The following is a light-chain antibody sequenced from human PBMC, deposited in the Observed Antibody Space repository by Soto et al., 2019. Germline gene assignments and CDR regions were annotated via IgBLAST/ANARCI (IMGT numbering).Light chain of an antibody. Sequence: QLVLTQPPSVSGAPGQRVTISCTGSSSNIRAGYDVNWYQQLPGAAPKFLIYGNSNRPSGVPDRFSGSKSGTSASLAITGLQAEDEADYYCQSYDSRLSGYVFGTGTKVTVL. J-gene: IGLJ1*01. V-gene: IGLV1-40*01. CDR1: SSNIRAGYD. CDR3: QSYDSRLSGYV. CDR2: GNS.